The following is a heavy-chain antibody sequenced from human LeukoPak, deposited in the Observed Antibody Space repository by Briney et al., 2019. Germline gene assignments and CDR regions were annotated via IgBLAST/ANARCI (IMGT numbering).Heavy chain of an antibody. CDR3: ARDQWKLPLD. CDR1: GFTFSSYA. Sequence: PGGSLRLSCAASGFTFSSYAMSWVRQAPGKGLEWVSGITITDGSTYHADSVKGRFTISRDNSKNTLYLQMNSLRAEDTAVYYCARDQWKLPLDWGQGTLVTVSS. J-gene: IGHJ4*02. CDR2: ITITDGST. D-gene: IGHD1-26*01. V-gene: IGHV3-23*01.